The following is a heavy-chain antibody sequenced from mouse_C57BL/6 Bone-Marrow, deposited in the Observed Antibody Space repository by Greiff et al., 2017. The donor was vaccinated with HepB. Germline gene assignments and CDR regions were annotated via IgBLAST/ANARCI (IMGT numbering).Heavy chain of an antibody. J-gene: IGHJ2*01. CDR2: IDPSDSDT. D-gene: IGHD2-2*01. CDR1: GYTFTSYW. Sequence: QVQLQQPGAELVKPGASVKLSCKASGYTFTSYWMQWVKQRPGQGLEWIGEIDPSDSDTNYNQKFKGKATLTVDTSSSTAYMQLSSLTSEDSAVYYCARWEVTTLDYWGQGTTLTVSS. V-gene: IGHV1-50*01. CDR3: ARWEVTTLDY.